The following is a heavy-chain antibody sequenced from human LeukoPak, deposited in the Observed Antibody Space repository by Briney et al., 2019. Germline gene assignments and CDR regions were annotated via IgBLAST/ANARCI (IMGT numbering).Heavy chain of an antibody. CDR3: ARHCDILTGYSLFDY. V-gene: IGHV4-59*08. CDR1: GGSISSYY. CDR2: IYYSGST. D-gene: IGHD3-9*01. Sequence: SETLSLTCTVSGGSISSYYWSWIRQPPGKGLEWIGYIYYSGSTNYNPSLKSRVTISVDTSKNQFSLKLSSVTAADTAVYYCARHCDILTGYSLFDYWGQGTLVTVSS. J-gene: IGHJ4*02.